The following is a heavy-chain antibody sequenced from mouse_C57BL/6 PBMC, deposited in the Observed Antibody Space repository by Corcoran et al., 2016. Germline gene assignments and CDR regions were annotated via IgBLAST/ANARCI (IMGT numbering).Heavy chain of an antibody. CDR2: INTYSGVP. J-gene: IGHJ3*01. CDR1: GYTFTTYG. V-gene: IGHV9-3*01. Sequence: QIQLVQSGPELRKPGETVKISCKASGYTFTTYGMSWVKQAPGKGLKWMGWINTYSGVPTYADDFKGRFAFSLETSASTAYLQINNRKNEDTATYFCARGSSGYVGAYWGQGTLVTVSA. D-gene: IGHD3-2*02. CDR3: ARGSSGYVGAY.